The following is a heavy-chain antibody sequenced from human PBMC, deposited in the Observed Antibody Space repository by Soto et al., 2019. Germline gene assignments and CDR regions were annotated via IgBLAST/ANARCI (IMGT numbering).Heavy chain of an antibody. CDR1: GFTFDDYA. D-gene: IGHD3-9*01. V-gene: IGHV3-9*01. J-gene: IGHJ4*02. Sequence: GGSLRLSCAASGFTFDDYAMHWVRQAPGKGLEWVSGISWNSGSIGYADSVKGRFTISRDNAKNSLYLQMNSLRAEDTALYYCAKARYYDILTGYYAHWGQGTLVTVSS. CDR2: ISWNSGSI. CDR3: AKARYYDILTGYYAH.